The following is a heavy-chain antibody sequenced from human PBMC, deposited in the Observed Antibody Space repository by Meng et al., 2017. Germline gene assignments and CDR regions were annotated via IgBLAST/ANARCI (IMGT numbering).Heavy chain of an antibody. CDR2: INWNGGNT. J-gene: IGHJ4*02. CDR1: GFTYDDHG. D-gene: IGHD2-15*01. V-gene: IGHV3-20*04. Sequence: GQQGEAGGGVVPPGGSLGPSCAASGFTYDDHGMSLVRQAPGKGLEWVSGINWNGGNTGYADSVKGRFTISRDSAKKSLYLQMNSLRAEDTALYYCVRGCYGDLGDYWGQGTLVTVSS. CDR3: VRGCYGDLGDY.